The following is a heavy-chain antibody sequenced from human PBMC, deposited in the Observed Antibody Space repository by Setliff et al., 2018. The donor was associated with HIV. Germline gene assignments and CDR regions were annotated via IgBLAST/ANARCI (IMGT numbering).Heavy chain of an antibody. CDR2: IYVSGST. CDR1: GGSITSGTYF. D-gene: IGHD3-10*01. Sequence: SETLSLTCTVSGGSITSGTYFWSWIRQPAGKGLEWIGRIYVSGSTNYNPSPKSRLTISLDTSKNQFSLRLNSVTAADTAVYYCARGGDFSGSGSLGSWGQGTLVTV. CDR3: ARGGDFSGSGSLGS. J-gene: IGHJ5*02. V-gene: IGHV4-61*02.